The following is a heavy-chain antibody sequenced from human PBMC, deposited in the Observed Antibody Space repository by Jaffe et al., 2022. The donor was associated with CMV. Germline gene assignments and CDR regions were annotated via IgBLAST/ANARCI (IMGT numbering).Heavy chain of an antibody. Sequence: EVQLVESGGGLVKPGGSLRLSCAASGFTFSSYSMNWVRQAPGKGLEWVSSISSSSSYIYYADSVKGRFTISRDNAKNSLYLQMNSLRAEDTAVYYCARDQTWIQLWYWYFDLWGRGTLVTVSS. V-gene: IGHV3-21*01. CDR2: ISSSSSYI. CDR3: ARDQTWIQLWYWYFDL. D-gene: IGHD5-18*01. J-gene: IGHJ2*01. CDR1: GFTFSSYS.